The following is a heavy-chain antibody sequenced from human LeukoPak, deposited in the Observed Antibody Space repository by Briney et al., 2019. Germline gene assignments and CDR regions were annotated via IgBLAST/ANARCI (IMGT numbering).Heavy chain of an antibody. CDR2: ISYDGSNK. V-gene: IGHV3-30*01. CDR3: ARAGGSSGWYWFDS. J-gene: IGHJ5*01. D-gene: IGHD6-19*01. CDR1: GFTFSSYA. Sequence: GGSLRLSCAASGFTFSSYAMHWVRQAPGKGLEWVAVISYDGSNKYYADSVKGRFTISRDNSKNTLYLQMNSLRAEDTAVYCCARAGGSSGWYWFDSWGQGTLVTVSS.